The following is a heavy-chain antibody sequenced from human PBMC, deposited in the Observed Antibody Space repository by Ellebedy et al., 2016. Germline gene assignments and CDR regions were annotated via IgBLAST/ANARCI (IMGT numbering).Heavy chain of an antibody. Sequence: GESLKISXSASGFTFRTQAMTWVRQAPGKGLEWVSSISGSGDKTYYADSVKGRLTISRDNSKNTLHLQMRSLRSEDTAVYYCAKSPIYSYAEGYYFDYWGQGTLVTVSS. CDR3: AKSPIYSYAEGYYFDY. CDR2: ISGSGDKT. CDR1: GFTFRTQA. V-gene: IGHV3-23*01. J-gene: IGHJ4*02. D-gene: IGHD5-18*01.